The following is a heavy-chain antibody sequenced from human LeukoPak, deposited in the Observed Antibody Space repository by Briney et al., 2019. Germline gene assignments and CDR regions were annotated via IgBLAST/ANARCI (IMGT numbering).Heavy chain of an antibody. Sequence: ASVKVSCKASGYTFTSYGISWVRQAPGQGLEWMGWISAYNGNTNYAQKLQGRVTMTTDTSTSTAYMELRSLRSDDTAVYYCARALTYYDFWSGSYYYYMDVWGKGTTVTVSS. J-gene: IGHJ6*03. CDR3: ARALTYYDFWSGSYYYYMDV. CDR2: ISAYNGNT. V-gene: IGHV1-18*01. D-gene: IGHD3-3*01. CDR1: GYTFTSYG.